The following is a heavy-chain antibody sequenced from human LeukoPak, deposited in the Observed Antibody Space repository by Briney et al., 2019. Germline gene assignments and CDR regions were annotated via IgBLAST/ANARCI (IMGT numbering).Heavy chain of an antibody. V-gene: IGHV4-59*01. CDR3: ARGRAYYDILTGRYYYYNMDV. Sequence: SETLSLTCTVSGGSISSYYWSWLRQTPGKGLEWIGYIYYSGSTNYSPSLKSRVTISVDTSKNQFSLKLSSVTAADTAVYYCARGRAYYDILTGRYYYYNMDVWGQGTTVTVSS. D-gene: IGHD3-9*01. CDR2: IYYSGST. J-gene: IGHJ6*02. CDR1: GGSISSYY.